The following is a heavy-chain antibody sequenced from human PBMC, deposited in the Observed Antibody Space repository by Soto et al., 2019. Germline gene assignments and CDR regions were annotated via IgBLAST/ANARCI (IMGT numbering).Heavy chain of an antibody. V-gene: IGHV1-46*01. Sequence: QAHLVQSGAEVREPGASVKVSCRTSGYTFINYYIHWVRQAPGHGLEWMAIINPMSGATNYAQKFQGSITFTMDTSTTTVYMEVSSLTSEDTAVYYCGRDLAGGDLWGQGTLVTVSS. CDR1: GYTFINYY. J-gene: IGHJ4*02. CDR3: GRDLAGGDL. D-gene: IGHD2-21*01. CDR2: INPMSGAT.